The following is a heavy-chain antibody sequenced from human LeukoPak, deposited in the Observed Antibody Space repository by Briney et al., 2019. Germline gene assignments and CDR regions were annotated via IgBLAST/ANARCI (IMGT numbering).Heavy chain of an antibody. CDR2: ITPYNGNT. J-gene: IGHJ4*02. CDR3: ARAVPPNLEWFYY. V-gene: IGHV1-18*01. Sequence: ASLKVSCKASGYTFTSYGISWVRQAPGQGLEWMGWITPYNGNTNYAQKLQGRVTMTTDTSTSTAYMELRSLRSDDTAVYYCARAVPPNLEWFYYWGQGTLVTVSS. D-gene: IGHD3-3*01. CDR1: GYTFTSYG.